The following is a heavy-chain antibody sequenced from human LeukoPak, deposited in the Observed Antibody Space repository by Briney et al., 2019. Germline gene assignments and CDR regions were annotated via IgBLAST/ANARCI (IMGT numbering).Heavy chain of an antibody. J-gene: IGHJ4*02. CDR1: GYSFTNYW. D-gene: IGHD2-15*01. CDR2: IDPSDSYT. CDR3: ARSTYCSGGSCYIDY. Sequence: GESLRISCQGSGYSFTNYWISLVRQMPGKGLEWMVRIDPSDSYTNYSPSFQGHVTISADKYISTAYLQWSSLKASDTAMYYCARSTYCSGGSCYIDYWGQGTLVTVSS. V-gene: IGHV5-10-1*01.